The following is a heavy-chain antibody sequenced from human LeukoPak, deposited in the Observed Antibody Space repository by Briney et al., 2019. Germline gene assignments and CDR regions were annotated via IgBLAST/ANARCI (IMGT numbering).Heavy chain of an antibody. Sequence: TGRSLRLSCAASGFTFSGSAIHWVRQSSGKGLEWVGQITKKDKRYATATAYAASVKGRFTISRDDSINTAYLQMKSLKTEDTALYYCTRDSGTYNWFDPWGQGTLVTVSS. V-gene: IGHV3-73*01. J-gene: IGHJ5*02. D-gene: IGHD1-26*01. CDR3: TRDSGTYNWFDP. CDR2: ITKKDKRYATAT. CDR1: GFTFSGSA.